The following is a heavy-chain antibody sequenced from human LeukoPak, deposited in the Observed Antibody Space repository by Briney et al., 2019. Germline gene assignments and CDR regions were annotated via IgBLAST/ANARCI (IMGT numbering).Heavy chain of an antibody. CDR1: GFTFSSYS. CDR3: ASIGMSTAFDI. V-gene: IGHV3-21*04. Sequence: GGSLRLSCAASGFTFSSYSMNWVRQAPGKGLEWVSSISSSSSYIYYADSVKGRFTISRDNSKNTLYLQMNSLRAEDTAVYYCASIGMSTAFDIWGQGTMVTVSS. J-gene: IGHJ3*02. D-gene: IGHD3-16*01. CDR2: ISSSSSYI.